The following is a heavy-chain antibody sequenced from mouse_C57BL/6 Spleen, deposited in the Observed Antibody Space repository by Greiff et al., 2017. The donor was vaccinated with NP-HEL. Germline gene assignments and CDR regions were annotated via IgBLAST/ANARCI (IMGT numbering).Heavy chain of an antibody. D-gene: IGHD3-3*01. CDR2: IDPSDSYT. J-gene: IGHJ4*01. V-gene: IGHV1-69*01. Sequence: QVQLQQPGAELVMPGASVKLSCKASGYTFTSYWMHWVKQRPGQGLEWIGEIDPSDSYTNYNQKFKGKSTLTVDKSSSTAYMQLSSLTSEDSAVYYCARSEGQGYYAMDYWGQGTSVTVSS. CDR3: ARSEGQGYYAMDY. CDR1: GYTFTSYW.